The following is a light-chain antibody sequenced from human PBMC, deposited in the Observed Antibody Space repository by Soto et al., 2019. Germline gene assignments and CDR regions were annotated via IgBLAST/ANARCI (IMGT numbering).Light chain of an antibody. CDR1: QGISNY. Sequence: DIQMTQSPSSLSASVGDRVTITCRASQGISNYLAWYQQIPGKVPKLLISAASTLQSGVPSRFSGSGSGTDFTLTISSLQPEDVATYYCQKYTTVPTVGGGTKLEIK. CDR3: QKYTTVPT. CDR2: AAS. V-gene: IGKV1-27*01. J-gene: IGKJ4*01.